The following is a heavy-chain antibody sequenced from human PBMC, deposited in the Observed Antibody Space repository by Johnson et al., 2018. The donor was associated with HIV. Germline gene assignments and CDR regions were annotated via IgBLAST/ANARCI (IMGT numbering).Heavy chain of an antibody. Sequence: VQLVESGGGLVQPGGSLRLSCAASGFTFSSYAMSWVRQAPGKGLEWVSAISGSGGDTYYPGSVKGRFTISRENAKNSLYLQMNSLRAGETAVYYCARGLTGRYYYDSSGDAFDIWGQGTMVTVSS. V-gene: IGHV3-23*04. CDR2: ISGSGGDT. CDR1: GFTFSSYA. J-gene: IGHJ3*02. D-gene: IGHD3-22*01. CDR3: ARGLTGRYYYDSSGDAFDI.